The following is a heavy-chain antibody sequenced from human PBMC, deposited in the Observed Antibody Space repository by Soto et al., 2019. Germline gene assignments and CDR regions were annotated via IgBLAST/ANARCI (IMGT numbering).Heavy chain of an antibody. CDR1: GGSFSGYY. V-gene: IGHV4-34*01. J-gene: IGHJ4*02. Sequence: LSLTCAVYGGSFSGYYWSWIRQPPGKGLEWIGEINHSGSTNYNPSLKSRVTISVDTSKNQFSLKLSSVTAADTAVYYCARGGYGSGSYLPFDYWGQGTLVTVSS. D-gene: IGHD3-10*01. CDR2: INHSGST. CDR3: ARGGYGSGSYLPFDY.